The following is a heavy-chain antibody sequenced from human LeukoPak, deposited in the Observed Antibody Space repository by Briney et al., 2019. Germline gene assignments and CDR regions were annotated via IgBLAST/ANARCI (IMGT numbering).Heavy chain of an antibody. CDR1: GGTFSSYA. V-gene: IGHV1-2*02. Sequence: ASVKVSCKASGGTFSSYAISWVRQAPGQGLEWMGWINPNSGGTNYAQKFQGRVTMTRDTSISTAYMELSRLRSDDTAVYYCARDIRRRELLVSYWFDPWGQGTLVTVSS. D-gene: IGHD1-26*01. CDR2: INPNSGGT. J-gene: IGHJ5*02. CDR3: ARDIRRRELLVSYWFDP.